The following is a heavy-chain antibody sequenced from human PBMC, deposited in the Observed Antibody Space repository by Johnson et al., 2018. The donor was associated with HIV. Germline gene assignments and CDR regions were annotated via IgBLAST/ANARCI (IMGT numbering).Heavy chain of an antibody. Sequence: EVQLVESGGGLVQPGGSLRLSCAASGFTVSSNYMSWVRQAPGKGLEWVSVIYSGDSTYYADSVKGRFIISRDNSKHTLYLQMNSLRAEDTAVYYCAREGSSSSDDAFDIWGQGTMVTVSS. CDR3: AREGSSSSDDAFDI. V-gene: IGHV3-66*01. D-gene: IGHD6-6*01. CDR2: IYSGDST. CDR1: GFTVSSNY. J-gene: IGHJ3*02.